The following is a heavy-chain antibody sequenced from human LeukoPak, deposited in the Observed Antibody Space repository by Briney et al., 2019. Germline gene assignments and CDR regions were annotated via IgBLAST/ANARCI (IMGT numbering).Heavy chain of an antibody. CDR2: ISVNNGGT. V-gene: IGHV1-18*01. Sequence: ASVKVSCKASGYTFTTYSLAWVRQAPGQSLEWMGWISVNNGGTNYAQSFQDRVTLTRDTSTNTAYLELRTLRSDDTAIIYCATATQPRGYFLHWGQGTLVTVSS. CDR1: GYTFTTYS. CDR3: ATATQPRGYFLH. J-gene: IGHJ1*01. D-gene: IGHD2-2*01.